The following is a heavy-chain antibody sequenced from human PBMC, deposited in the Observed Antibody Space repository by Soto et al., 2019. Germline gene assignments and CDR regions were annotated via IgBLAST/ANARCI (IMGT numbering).Heavy chain of an antibody. V-gene: IGHV6-1*01. CDR3: ARDGSMVRGVRGWFDP. CDR1: GDSVSSNSAA. CDR2: TYYRSKWYN. D-gene: IGHD3-10*01. Sequence: SQTLSLTCAISGDSVSSNSAAWNWIRQSPSRGLEWLGRTYYRSKWYNDYAVSVKSRITINPDTSKNQFSLQLNSVTPEDTAVYYCARDGSMVRGVRGWFDPWGQGTPVTVSS. J-gene: IGHJ5*02.